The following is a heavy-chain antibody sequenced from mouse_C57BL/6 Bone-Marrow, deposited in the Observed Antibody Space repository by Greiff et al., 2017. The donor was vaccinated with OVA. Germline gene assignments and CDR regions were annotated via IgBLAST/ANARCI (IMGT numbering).Heavy chain of an antibody. CDR3: ASRSLAY. V-gene: IGHV1-50*01. CDR2: IDPSDSYT. CDR1: GYTFTSYW. Sequence: QVQLQQPGAELVKPGASVKLSCKASGYTFTSYWMQWVKQRPGQGLEWIGEIDPSDSYTNYNQKFKGKATLTVDTSSSTAYMQLSSLTSEDSAVYYCASRSLAYWGQGTLVTVSA. J-gene: IGHJ3*01.